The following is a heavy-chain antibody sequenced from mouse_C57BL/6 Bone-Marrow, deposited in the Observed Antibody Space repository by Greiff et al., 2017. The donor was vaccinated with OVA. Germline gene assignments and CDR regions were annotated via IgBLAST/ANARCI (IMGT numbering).Heavy chain of an antibody. D-gene: IGHD2-4*01. J-gene: IGHJ2*01. Sequence: EVQRVESGPELVKPGASVKMSCKASGYTFTDYNMHWVKQSHGKSLEWIGYINPNNGGTSYNQKFKGKATLTVNKSSSTAYMELRSLTSEDSAVYYCARGYYDYDGGGDYWGQGTTLTVSS. CDR2: INPNNGGT. CDR3: ARGYYDYDGGGDY. CDR1: GYTFTDYN. V-gene: IGHV1-22*01.